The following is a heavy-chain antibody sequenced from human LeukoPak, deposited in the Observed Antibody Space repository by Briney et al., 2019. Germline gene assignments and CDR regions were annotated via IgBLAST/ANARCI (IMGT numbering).Heavy chain of an antibody. Sequence: GGSLRLSCTASGLSFSSYNMNWVRQAPGKGPEWVAYITADNTTKYYADSVKGRFTISRDNAKKSLFLQMNSLRAEDTAVYYCAAASAFSSSWRSWGQGTVATVSS. V-gene: IGHV3-48*01. J-gene: IGHJ5*02. CDR1: GLSFSSYN. D-gene: IGHD6-13*01. CDR3: AAASAFSSSWRS. CDR2: ITADNTTK.